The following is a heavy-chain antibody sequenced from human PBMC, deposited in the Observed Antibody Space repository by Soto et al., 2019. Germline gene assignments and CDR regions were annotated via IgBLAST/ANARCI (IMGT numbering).Heavy chain of an antibody. CDR1: GYTFTSYY. CDR2: INPSGGST. V-gene: IGHV1-46*01. CDR3: ARDKAGGGYCGGGSCWTLYYFDY. D-gene: IGHD2-15*01. J-gene: IGHJ4*02. Sequence: ASVKVSCKASGYTFTSYYMHWVRQAPGQGLEWMGIINPSGGSTSYAQKFQGRVTMTRDTSTSTVYMELSSLRSEDTAVYSCARDKAGGGYCGGGSCWTLYYFDYWVQGTLVTVSS.